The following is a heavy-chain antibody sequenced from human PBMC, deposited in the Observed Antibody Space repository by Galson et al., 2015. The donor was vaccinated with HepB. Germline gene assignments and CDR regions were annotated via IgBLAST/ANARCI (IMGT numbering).Heavy chain of an antibody. V-gene: IGHV1-69*13. CDR3: ARDAHVLGPMVETPHWSDP. D-gene: IGHD2-21*02. CDR1: GYTFTNYG. Sequence: SVKVSCKASGYTFTNYGISWVRQAPGQGLEWVGRIIPMFDSPTYAQKLHGRITLSAEESTSTAHLELTNLRSEDTAVYYCARDAHVLGPMVETPHWSDPWGQGTLVTVSS. J-gene: IGHJ5*02. CDR2: IIPMFDSP.